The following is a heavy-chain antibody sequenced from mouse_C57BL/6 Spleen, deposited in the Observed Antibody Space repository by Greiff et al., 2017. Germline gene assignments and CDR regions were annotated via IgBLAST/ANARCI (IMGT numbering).Heavy chain of an antibody. V-gene: IGHV1-50*01. Sequence: QVQLQQSGAELVKPGASVKLSCKASGYTFTSYWMQWVKQRPGQGLEWIGEIDPSDSYTNYNQKFKGKATLTVDTSSSTAYMQLSSLTSEDSAVYYCARHYYGSPFDYWGQGTTLTVSS. J-gene: IGHJ2*01. CDR2: IDPSDSYT. CDR3: ARHYYGSPFDY. D-gene: IGHD1-1*01. CDR1: GYTFTSYW.